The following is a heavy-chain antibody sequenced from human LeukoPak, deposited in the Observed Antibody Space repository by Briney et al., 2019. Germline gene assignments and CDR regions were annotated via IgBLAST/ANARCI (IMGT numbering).Heavy chain of an antibody. CDR2: INPNSGGT. V-gene: IGHV1-2*02. Sequence: ASVKVSCKASGYTFTGYYMHWVRQAPGQGLEWMGWINPNSGGTNYAQKFQGRVTMTRDTSISTAYMELSRLRSDDTAVYYCARAFPRIAAAGTGYMDVWGKGTTVTVSS. J-gene: IGHJ6*03. D-gene: IGHD6-13*01. CDR3: ARAFPRIAAAGTGYMDV. CDR1: GYTFTGYY.